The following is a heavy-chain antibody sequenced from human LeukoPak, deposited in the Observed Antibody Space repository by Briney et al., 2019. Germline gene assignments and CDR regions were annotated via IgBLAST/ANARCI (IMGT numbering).Heavy chain of an antibody. Sequence: SETLSLTCTVSGGSISSYYWSWIRQPPGKGLEWIGYIYYSGSTNYNPSLKSRVTISVDTSKNQFSLKLSSVTAADTAVYYCAGSGFYYDSSGYYRGFDYWGQGTLVTVSS. D-gene: IGHD3-22*01. J-gene: IGHJ4*02. CDR3: AGSGFYYDSSGYYRGFDY. CDR2: IYYSGST. CDR1: GGSISSYY. V-gene: IGHV4-59*01.